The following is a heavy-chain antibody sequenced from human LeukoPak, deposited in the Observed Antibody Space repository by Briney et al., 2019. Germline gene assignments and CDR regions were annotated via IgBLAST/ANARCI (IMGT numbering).Heavy chain of an antibody. Sequence: PSETLSLTCTVSGGSISGYYWSWIRQSPGKGLEWIGSFYHSGSTYYNPSLKSRVTISVDTSKNQFSLKLSSVTAADTAVYYCASNYASGPDDAFDIWGQGAMVTVSS. CDR3: ASNYASGPDDAFDI. CDR2: FYHSGST. V-gene: IGHV4-38-2*02. CDR1: GGSISGYY. D-gene: IGHD3-10*01. J-gene: IGHJ3*02.